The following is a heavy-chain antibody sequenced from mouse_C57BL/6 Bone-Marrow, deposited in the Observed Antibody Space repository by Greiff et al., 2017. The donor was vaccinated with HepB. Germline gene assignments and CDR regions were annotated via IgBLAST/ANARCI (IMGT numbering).Heavy chain of an antibody. D-gene: IGHD2-5*01. J-gene: IGHJ3*01. CDR1: GFTFSSYT. V-gene: IGHV5-9*01. Sequence: EVHLVESGGGLVKPGGSLKLSCAASGFTFSSYTMSWVRQTPEKRLEWVATISGGGGNTYYPDSVKGRFTISRDNAKNTLYLQMSSLRSEDTALYYCASSNYGFAYWGQGTLVTVSA. CDR3: ASSNYGFAY. CDR2: ISGGGGNT.